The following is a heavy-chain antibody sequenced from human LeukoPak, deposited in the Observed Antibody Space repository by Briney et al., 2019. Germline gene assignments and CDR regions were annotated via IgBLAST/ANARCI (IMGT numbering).Heavy chain of an antibody. V-gene: IGHV3-30*04. CDR3: ARDGSD. Sequence: PGGSLRLSCEASGFTFSNYHMHWVRQAPGWGLEWVAVMSYDGRKIYYADSVKGRFTISRDNSKHTLYLLMNSLRPEDTAVYYCARDGSDWGQGTLVTVSS. J-gene: IGHJ4*02. D-gene: IGHD1-26*01. CDR1: GFTFSNYH. CDR2: MSYDGRKI.